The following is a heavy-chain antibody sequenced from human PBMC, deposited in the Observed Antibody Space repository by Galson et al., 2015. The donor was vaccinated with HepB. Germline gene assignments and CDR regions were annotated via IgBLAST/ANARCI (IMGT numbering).Heavy chain of an antibody. J-gene: IGHJ4*02. CDR3: ARQGVVPAANLIDY. CDR1: GYTLTELS. V-gene: IGHV1-24*01. D-gene: IGHD2-2*01. Sequence: SVKVSCKVSGYTLTELSMHWVRQAPGKGLEWMGGFDPEDGETIYAQKFQGRVTMTEDTSTDTSKNQFSLKLSSVTAADTAVYYCARQGVVPAANLIDYWGQGTLVTVSS. CDR2: FDPEDGET.